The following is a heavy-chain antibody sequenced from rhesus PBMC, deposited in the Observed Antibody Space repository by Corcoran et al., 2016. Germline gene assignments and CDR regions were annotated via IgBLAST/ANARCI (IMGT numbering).Heavy chain of an antibody. D-gene: IGHD4-23*01. CDR2: IYSNNESY. Sequence: QVQLQESGPGLVKPSETLSLTCAVSGGSISSSNWWSWIRQPPGKGLEWIGGIYSNNESYNYNPSLKNRGTISKDTAKNQFALKLSSVTAADTAVYYCARGTVTTKRSPHFDYWGQGVLVTVSS. CDR1: GGSISSSNW. V-gene: IGHV4S12*01. CDR3: ARGTVTTKRSPHFDY. J-gene: IGHJ4*01.